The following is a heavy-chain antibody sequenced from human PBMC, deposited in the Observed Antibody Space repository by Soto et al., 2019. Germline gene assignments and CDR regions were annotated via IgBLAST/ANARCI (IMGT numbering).Heavy chain of an antibody. V-gene: IGHV4-39*01. CDR3: ARHDHGAFTINGFHG. CDR1: GDSITTSVHL. Sequence: SETLSLTYNFSGDSITTSVHLWGWIRQPPGEVLEWIGTISYSWTTTYNPSLQSQNTISVDPSKNQFSLSLLSVTAADTPMHYCARHDHGAFTINGFHGWGQGTMVTASS. J-gene: IGHJ3*01. CDR2: ISYSWTT. D-gene: IGHD2-2*01.